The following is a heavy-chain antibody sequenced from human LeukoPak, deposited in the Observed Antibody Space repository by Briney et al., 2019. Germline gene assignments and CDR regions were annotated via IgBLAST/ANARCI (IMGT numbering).Heavy chain of an antibody. V-gene: IGHV3-23*01. CDR1: GFTFSSYA. CDR3: AKDGYWAMIVVGNFDY. D-gene: IGHD3-22*01. Sequence: GGSLRLSCAASGFTFSSYAMSWVRQAPGKGLEWVSAISGSGGSTYYADSVKGRFTISRDNSKNTLYLQMNSLRAEDTAVYYCAKDGYWAMIVVGNFDYWGQGTLVTVSS. CDR2: ISGSGGST. J-gene: IGHJ4*02.